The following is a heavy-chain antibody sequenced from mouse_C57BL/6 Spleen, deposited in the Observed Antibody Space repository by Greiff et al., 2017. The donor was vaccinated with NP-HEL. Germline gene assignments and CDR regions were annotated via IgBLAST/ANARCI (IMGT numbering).Heavy chain of an antibody. Sequence: EVKLVESGGGLVKPGGSLKLSCAASGFTFSDYGMHWVRQAPEKGLEWVAYISSGSSTIYYADTVKGRFTISRDNAKNTLFLQMTSLRSEDTAMYYCARPSYYGSSDAMDYWGQGTSVTVSS. CDR2: ISSGSSTI. V-gene: IGHV5-17*01. J-gene: IGHJ4*01. D-gene: IGHD1-1*01. CDR3: ARPSYYGSSDAMDY. CDR1: GFTFSDYG.